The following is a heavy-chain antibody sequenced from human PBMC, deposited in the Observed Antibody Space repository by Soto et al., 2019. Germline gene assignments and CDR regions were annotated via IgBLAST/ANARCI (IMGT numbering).Heavy chain of an antibody. CDR1: VGSIISGGYY. Sequence: PSKTLSLTCTFSVGSIISGGYYWSWIRQHPGKGLEWIGYIYYSGSTYYNPSLKSRVTISVDTSKNQFSLKLSSVTAADTAVYYCARERGSSGGTLNWFDPWGQGTLVTVSS. V-gene: IGHV4-31*03. D-gene: IGHD2-15*01. CDR3: ARERGSSGGTLNWFDP. CDR2: IYYSGST. J-gene: IGHJ5*02.